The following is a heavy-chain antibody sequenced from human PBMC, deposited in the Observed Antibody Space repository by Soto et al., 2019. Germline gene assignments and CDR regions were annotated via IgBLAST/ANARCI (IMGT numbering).Heavy chain of an antibody. CDR2: ISSSSSYI. CDR1: GFTFIRYN. Sequence: GGSLRLSCAASGFTFIRYNMNWVRQAPGKGLEWVSSISSSSSYIYYADSVKGRFTISRDNAKNSLYLQMNSLRAEDTAVYYCARDSSDYGDYPYYYYGMDVWGQGTTVTVSS. J-gene: IGHJ6*02. D-gene: IGHD4-17*01. CDR3: ARDSSDYGDYPYYYYGMDV. V-gene: IGHV3-21*01.